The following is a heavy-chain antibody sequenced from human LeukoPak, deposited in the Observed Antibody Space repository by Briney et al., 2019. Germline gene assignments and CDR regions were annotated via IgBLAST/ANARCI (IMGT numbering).Heavy chain of an antibody. J-gene: IGHJ6*03. D-gene: IGHD1-26*01. Sequence: SQTLSLTSAISGDSVARKGAAWNWIRQSPSRGLEWLGRTSYSSKWYNDYAVSVKSRITINADTSKNQFSLQLNSVTPEDTAVYYCARSQGDMDVWGKGTSVTVSS. CDR2: TSYSSKWYN. CDR3: ARSQGDMDV. V-gene: IGHV6-1*01. CDR1: GDSVARKGAA.